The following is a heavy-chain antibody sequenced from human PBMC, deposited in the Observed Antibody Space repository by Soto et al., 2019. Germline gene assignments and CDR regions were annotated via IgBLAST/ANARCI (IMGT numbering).Heavy chain of an antibody. Sequence: PGGSLRLSCAASGFTFSNYVMHWVRQAPGKGLVWVSRVSHDGSVTTYGDSVRGRFTISRDNSKNTLFLQMNSLRVEDTAVYYCTRDFDYLLYYWWGQGTLVTVSS. CDR2: VSHDGSVT. V-gene: IGHV3-74*01. D-gene: IGHD3-9*01. CDR1: GFTFSNYV. J-gene: IGHJ4*02. CDR3: TRDFDYLLYYW.